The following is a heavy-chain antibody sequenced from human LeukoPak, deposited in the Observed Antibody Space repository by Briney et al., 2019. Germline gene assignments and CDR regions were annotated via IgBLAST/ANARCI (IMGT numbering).Heavy chain of an antibody. D-gene: IGHD6-19*01. CDR3: ARGGRSGWYYFDY. Sequence: TSETLSLTCTVSGGSISSYYWSWIRQPPGKGLEWIGYIYYSGSTNYNLSLKSRVTISVDTSKNQFSLKLSSVTAADTAVYYCARGGRSGWYYFDYWGQGTLVTVSS. J-gene: IGHJ4*02. CDR2: IYYSGST. V-gene: IGHV4-59*08. CDR1: GGSISSYY.